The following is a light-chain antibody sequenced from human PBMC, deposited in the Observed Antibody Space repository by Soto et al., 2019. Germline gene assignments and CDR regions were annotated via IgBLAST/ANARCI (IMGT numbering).Light chain of an antibody. Sequence: SALTQPASVSGSPGQSITISCTGTSSDIGAHDDVSWYQQHPGKVPKLLIYGVTDRPSGISNRFSGSKSGNVASLTISGLPAEDEADYYCCSYTSDLTPYVFGPGTKVTVL. J-gene: IGLJ1*01. V-gene: IGLV2-14*03. CDR3: CSYTSDLTPYV. CDR2: GVT. CDR1: SSDIGAHDD.